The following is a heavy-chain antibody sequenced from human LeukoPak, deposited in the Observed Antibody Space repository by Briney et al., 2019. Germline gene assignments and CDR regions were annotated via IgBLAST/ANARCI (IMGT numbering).Heavy chain of an antibody. CDR1: GGSISNYY. V-gene: IGHV4-34*01. D-gene: IGHD3-22*01. J-gene: IGHJ4*02. CDR2: INHSGST. CDR3: VTYYFDSSGPKKNY. Sequence: PSETLSLTCTVSGGSISNYYWSWIRQPPGKGLEWIGEINHSGSTNYNLSLKSRVTISVDTSKKQFSLKLSSVTAADTAVYYCVTYYFDSSGPKKNYWGQGTLVTVSS.